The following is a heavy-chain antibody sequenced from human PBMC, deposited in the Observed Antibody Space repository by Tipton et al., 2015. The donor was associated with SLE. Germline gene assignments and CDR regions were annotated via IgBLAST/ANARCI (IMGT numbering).Heavy chain of an antibody. CDR2: IHKSGST. J-gene: IGHJ3*02. D-gene: IGHD3-22*01. CDR3: ARRHFDTSGYYRGAFEI. CDR1: GGSISTYY. Sequence: GLVKPSETLSLTCTVSGGSISTYYWSWLRQSPGKGLEWIGYIHKSGSTHYHPSLRGRVSISVDASKNQFSLELISVTAADTAVYYCARRHFDTSGYYRGAFEIWGQGKMVTVSS. V-gene: IGHV4-59*01.